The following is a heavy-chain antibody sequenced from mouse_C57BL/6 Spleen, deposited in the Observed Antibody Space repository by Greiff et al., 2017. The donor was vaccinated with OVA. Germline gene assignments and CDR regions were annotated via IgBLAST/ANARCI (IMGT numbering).Heavy chain of an antibody. Sequence: VQLQQSGPGLVKPSQSLSLTCSVTGYSITSGYYWNWIRQFPGNKLEWMGYISYDGSNNYNPSLKNRISITRDTSKNQFFLKLNSVTTEDTATYYCARGEWLYPSFDYWGQGTTLTVSS. J-gene: IGHJ2*01. V-gene: IGHV3-6*01. CDR2: ISYDGSN. CDR3: ARGEWLYPSFDY. D-gene: IGHD2-2*01. CDR1: GYSITSGYY.